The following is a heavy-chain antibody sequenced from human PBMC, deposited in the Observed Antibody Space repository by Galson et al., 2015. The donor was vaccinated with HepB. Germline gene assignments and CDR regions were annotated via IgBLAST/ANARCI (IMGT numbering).Heavy chain of an antibody. CDR1: GGTFSSYA. CDR2: IIPIFGTA. Sequence: SVKVSCKASGGTFSSYAISWVRQAPGQGLEWMGGIIPIFGTANYAQKFQGRVTITADKSTSTAYMELSSLRSEDTAVYYCARDLTYGGNTPRFYYYYYGMDVWGQGTTVTVSS. CDR3: ARDLTYGGNTPRFYYYYYGMDV. J-gene: IGHJ6*02. V-gene: IGHV1-69*06. D-gene: IGHD4-23*01.